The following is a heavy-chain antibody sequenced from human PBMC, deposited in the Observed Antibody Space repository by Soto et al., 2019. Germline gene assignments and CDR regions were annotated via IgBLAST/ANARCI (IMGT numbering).Heavy chain of an antibody. Sequence: EVQLVESGGGLVQPGGSLRLSCAASGFTFSSYSMNWVRQAPGKGLEWVSYISSSSSTIYYADSVKGRFTISRDNAKNSLYLQMNSLRDEDTAVYYCARARGSYYFGHDYYYGMDVWGQGTTVTVSS. J-gene: IGHJ6*02. V-gene: IGHV3-48*02. D-gene: IGHD1-26*01. CDR3: ARARGSYYFGHDYYYGMDV. CDR1: GFTFSSYS. CDR2: ISSSSSTI.